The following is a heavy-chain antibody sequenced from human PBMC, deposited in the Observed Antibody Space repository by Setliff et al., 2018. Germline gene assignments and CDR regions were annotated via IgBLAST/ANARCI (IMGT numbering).Heavy chain of an antibody. CDR1: GGSISNSFNY. Sequence: PSETLSLTCTVSGGSISNSFNYWGWIRQSPGKGLEWIGSIYYSGSTHYNPSLKSRVTISVDTSKNQFSLRLTSVTAADTAVYYCVRDYGPNDHWGQGTLVTVSS. D-gene: IGHD3-10*01. CDR2: IYYSGST. J-gene: IGHJ4*02. V-gene: IGHV4-39*07. CDR3: VRDYGPNDH.